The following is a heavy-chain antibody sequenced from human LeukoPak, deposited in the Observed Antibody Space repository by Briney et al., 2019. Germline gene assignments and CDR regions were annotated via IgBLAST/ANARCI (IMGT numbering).Heavy chain of an antibody. CDR1: GDSVSSNSAA. Sequence: SQTLSLTCAISGDSVSSNSAAWNWIRQSPSRGLEWLGRTCYRSKWYNDYAVSVKSRITINPDTSKNQFSLQLNSVTPEDTAVYYCARDRTAVGLGSSWLFDYWGQGTLVTVSS. CDR3: ARDRTAVGLGSSWLFDY. J-gene: IGHJ4*02. V-gene: IGHV6-1*01. CDR2: TCYRSKWYN. D-gene: IGHD6-13*01.